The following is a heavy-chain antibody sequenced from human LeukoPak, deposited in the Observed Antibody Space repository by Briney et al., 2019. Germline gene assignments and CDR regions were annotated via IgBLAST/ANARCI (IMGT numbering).Heavy chain of an antibody. V-gene: IGHV3-48*04. CDR2: ISSSSSTI. CDR3: ARGGSRYGSGSRFDY. Sequence: GGSLRLSCAASGFTFSNYGMHWVRQAPGKGLGWVSYISSSSSTINYADSVKGRFTISRDNAKNSLYLQMNSLRAEDTAVYYCARGGSRYGSGSRFDYWGQGTLVTVSS. CDR1: GFTFSNYG. J-gene: IGHJ4*02. D-gene: IGHD3-10*01.